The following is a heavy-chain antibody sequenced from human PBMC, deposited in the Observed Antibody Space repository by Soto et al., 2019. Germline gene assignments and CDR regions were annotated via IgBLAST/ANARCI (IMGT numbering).Heavy chain of an antibody. CDR1: GYTFTSYG. V-gene: IGHV1-18*01. CDR2: ISAYNGNT. Sequence: ASVKVSCKASGYTFTSYGISWVRQAPGQGLEWMGWISAYNGNTNYAQKLQGRVTMTTDTSTSTAYMELRSLRSDDTAVYYCARGRSNLSYCSGGSCASNYWGQGTLVTVSS. D-gene: IGHD2-15*01. J-gene: IGHJ4*02. CDR3: ARGRSNLSYCSGGSCASNY.